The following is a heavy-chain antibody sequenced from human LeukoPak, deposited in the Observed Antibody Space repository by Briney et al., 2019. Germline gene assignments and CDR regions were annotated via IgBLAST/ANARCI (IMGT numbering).Heavy chain of an antibody. D-gene: IGHD3-3*01. Sequence: PGGSMRLSCAASGFTVSSNYMSWVRQAPGKGLEWVSVIYSGGSTYYAESVKGRFTISRDNSKNTLYLQMNSLRAEDTAVYYCAREGFFWRGYYSDYWGQGTLVTVSS. V-gene: IGHV3-66*02. CDR2: IYSGGST. J-gene: IGHJ4*02. CDR1: GFTVSSNY. CDR3: AREGFFWRGYYSDY.